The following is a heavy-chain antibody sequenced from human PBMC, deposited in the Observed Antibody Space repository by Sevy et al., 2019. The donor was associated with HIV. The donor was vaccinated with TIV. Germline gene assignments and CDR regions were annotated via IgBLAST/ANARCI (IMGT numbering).Heavy chain of an antibody. V-gene: IGHV3-30*18. J-gene: IGHJ4*02. D-gene: IGHD1-20*01. CDR2: ISYDGSNK. CDR1: GFTFSSYG. Sequence: GGSLRLSCAASGFTFSSYGMHWVRQAPGNGLEWVAVISYDGSNKYYADSVKGRFTISRDNSKNTLYLQMNSLRAEDTAVYYCAKGNVDNWKVGSPDPFDYWGQGTLVTVSS. CDR3: AKGNVDNWKVGSPDPFDY.